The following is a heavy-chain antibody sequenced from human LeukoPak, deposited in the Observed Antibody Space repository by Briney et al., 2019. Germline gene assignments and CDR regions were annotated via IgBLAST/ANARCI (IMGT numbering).Heavy chain of an antibody. CDR2: IYHSGST. CDR1: GYSISSGYY. V-gene: IGHV4-38-2*02. Sequence: PSETLSLTCTVSGYSISSGYYWGWIRQPPGKGLEWIGSIYHSGSTYYNPSLKSRVTISVDTSKNQFSLKLSSVTAADTAVYYCARDAFYCSSTSCQDAFDIWGQGTMVTVSS. J-gene: IGHJ3*02. CDR3: ARDAFYCSSTSCQDAFDI. D-gene: IGHD2-2*01.